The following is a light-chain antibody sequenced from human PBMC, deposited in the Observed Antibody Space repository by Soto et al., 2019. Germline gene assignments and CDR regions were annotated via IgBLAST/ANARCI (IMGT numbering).Light chain of an antibody. CDR2: SAS. V-gene: IGKV3-20*01. J-gene: IGKJ1*01. CDR1: QSVNPYY. Sequence: ETVLTQSPGTLSLSPGERATLSCRASQSVNPYYLAWYQQKPGQAPRLLIYSASSRATGIPDRFSGSGSGTDFTLTISRLEPEDFVVYYCQHYGSSPWTFGQGTKVEIK. CDR3: QHYGSSPWT.